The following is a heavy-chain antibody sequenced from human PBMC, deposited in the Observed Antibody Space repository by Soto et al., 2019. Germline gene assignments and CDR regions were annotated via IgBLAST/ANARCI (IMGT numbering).Heavy chain of an antibody. CDR2: ISAYNGNT. D-gene: IGHD1-26*01. V-gene: IGHV1-18*01. Sequence: GAPGKGSSKASCFTFSSQGINSGGQAPGQGLEWMGWISAYNGNTNYAQKLQGRVTMTTDTSTSTAYMELRSLRSDDTAVYYCARDSMGAIDYWGQGTLVTVSS. J-gene: IGHJ4*02. CDR1: CFTFSSQG. CDR3: ARDSMGAIDY.